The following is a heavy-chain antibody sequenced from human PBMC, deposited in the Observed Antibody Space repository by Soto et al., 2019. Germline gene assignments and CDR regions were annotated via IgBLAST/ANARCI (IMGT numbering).Heavy chain of an antibody. CDR2: IYYSGST. J-gene: IGHJ6*03. D-gene: IGHD3-10*01. V-gene: IGHV4-31*03. CDR1: GGPISSGGYY. CDR3: ARGFVYRWVGNPRGYYYYYMDV. Sequence: QVQLQESGPGLVKPSQTLSLTCTVSGGPISSGGYYWSWIRQHPGKGLEWIGYIYYSGSTYYTPSLKSRVTISVDTSKKRFALKLSSVNAADTAVYYCARGFVYRWVGNPRGYYYYYMDVWVKGTTVTV.